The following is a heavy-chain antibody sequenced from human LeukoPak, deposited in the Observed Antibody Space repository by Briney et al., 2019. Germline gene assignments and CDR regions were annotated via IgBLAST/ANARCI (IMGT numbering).Heavy chain of an antibody. V-gene: IGHV3-48*01. D-gene: IGHD5-18*01. J-gene: IGHJ4*02. CDR1: GFTFSSYS. CDR2: ITFSSSII. CDR3: AKAPANYVDTAMGTFDY. Sequence: GGSLRLSCAASGFTFSSYSMNWVRQAPGKGLEWVSYITFSSSIIYYADSVKGRFTISRDNAKNSLYLQMNSLRAEDTAVYYCAKAPANYVDTAMGTFDYWGQGTLVTVSS.